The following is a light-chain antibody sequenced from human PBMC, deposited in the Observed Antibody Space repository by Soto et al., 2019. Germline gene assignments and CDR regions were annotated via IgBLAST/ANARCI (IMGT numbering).Light chain of an antibody. J-gene: IGKJ2*01. CDR2: DAS. CDR1: QSVSTY. CDR3: QQRGSWGT. Sequence: EIVLTQSPATLSLSPGERATLFCGASQSVSTYLAWYQQKPGQAPRLLIFDASNRATGIPARFSGSGSGTDFTLTISSLEPEDSAVYYCQQRGSWGTFGQGTKLEIK. V-gene: IGKV3-11*01.